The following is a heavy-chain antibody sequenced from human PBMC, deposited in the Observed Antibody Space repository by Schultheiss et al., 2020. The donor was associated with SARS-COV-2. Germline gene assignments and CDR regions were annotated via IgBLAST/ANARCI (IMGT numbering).Heavy chain of an antibody. D-gene: IGHD1-26*01. CDR1: GYTFTGYY. Sequence: ASVKVSCKASGYTFTGYYMHWVRQAPGQGLEWMGWINPNSGGTNYAQKFQGRVTMTRDTSISTAYMELSRLRSDDTAVYYCAGGSPTVGATDFDYWGQGTLVTVSS. CDR2: INPNSGGT. V-gene: IGHV1-2*02. CDR3: AGGSPTVGATDFDY. J-gene: IGHJ4*02.